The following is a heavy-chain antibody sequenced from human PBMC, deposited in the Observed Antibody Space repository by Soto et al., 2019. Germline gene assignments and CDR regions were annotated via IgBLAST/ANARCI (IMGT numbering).Heavy chain of an antibody. CDR3: AGPHDRAGLGT. J-gene: IGHJ5*02. CDR2: HNGYNGQT. V-gene: IGHV1-3*01. CDR1: ESTFSTYL. D-gene: IGHD1-1*01. Sequence: ASVKVSCKASESTFSTYLVHWVRQVHGQGLEWMGWHNGYNGQTEYSQKFQGRVTITRDTSAKTAYLELRSLTSEDTAVYYCAGPHDRAGLGTWGQGTLVTVSS.